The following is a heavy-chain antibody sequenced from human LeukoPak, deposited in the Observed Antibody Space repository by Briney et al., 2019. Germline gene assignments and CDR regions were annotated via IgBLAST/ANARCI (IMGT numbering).Heavy chain of an antibody. J-gene: IGHJ4*02. Sequence: GGSLRLSCAASGFTFSDYYMSWIRQAPGKGLEWVSYISSSGSTIYYADSVKGRFTISRDNAKNSLYLQMNSLRAEDTAVYYCASRNSKRLVNYFDYWGQGTLVTVSS. CDR2: ISSSGSTI. D-gene: IGHD6-13*01. CDR3: ASRNSKRLVNYFDY. V-gene: IGHV3-11*04. CDR1: GFTFSDYY.